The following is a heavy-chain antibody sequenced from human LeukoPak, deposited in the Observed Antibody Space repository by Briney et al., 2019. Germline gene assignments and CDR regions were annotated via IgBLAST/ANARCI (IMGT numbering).Heavy chain of an antibody. CDR3: GRQGYTASYYFVDY. CDR1: GGSIHSYY. V-gene: IGHV4-4*07. J-gene: IGHJ4*02. D-gene: IGHD1-26*01. Sequence: SETLSLTCSVAGGSIHSYYWGWVRQPAGKGLEWVGRIYTTGTTNDSPSLKSRLTMSLDTSKNQFSLKLRSVTAADTAVYYCGRQGYTASYYFVDYWSQGALVTVSS. CDR2: IYTTGTT.